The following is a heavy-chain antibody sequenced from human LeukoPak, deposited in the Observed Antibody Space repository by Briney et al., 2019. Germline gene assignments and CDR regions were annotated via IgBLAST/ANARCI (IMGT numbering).Heavy chain of an antibody. V-gene: IGHV3-48*04. CDR3: ARQVGVLRFLEWFPHHYFDY. D-gene: IGHD3-3*01. CDR1: GFTFGSYN. CDR2: IGSSSSTI. Sequence: GGSLRLSCAASGFTFGSYNMNWVRQAPGKGLEWLSYIGSSSSTIYYADSVKGRFTISRDNAKKSLYLEMSSLRAEDTAVYYCARQVGVLRFLEWFPHHYFDYWGQGTLVTVSS. J-gene: IGHJ4*02.